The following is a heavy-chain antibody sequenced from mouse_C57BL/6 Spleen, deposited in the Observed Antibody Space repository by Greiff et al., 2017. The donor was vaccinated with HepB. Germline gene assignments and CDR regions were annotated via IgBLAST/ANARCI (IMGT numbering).Heavy chain of an antibody. CDR1: GYTFTSYW. CDR3: ARLGYDYGGRAMDY. D-gene: IGHD2-4*01. Sequence: VQLQQPGTELVKPGASVKLSCKASGYTFTSYWMHWVKQRPGQGLEWIGNINPSNGGTNYNEKFKSKATLTVDKSSSTAYMQRSSLTSEDSAVEYWARLGYDYGGRAMDYWGQGTSVTVSS. CDR2: INPSNGGT. V-gene: IGHV1-53*01. J-gene: IGHJ4*01.